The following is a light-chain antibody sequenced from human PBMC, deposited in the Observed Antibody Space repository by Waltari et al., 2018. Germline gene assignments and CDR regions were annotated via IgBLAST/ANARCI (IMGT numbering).Light chain of an antibody. J-gene: IGKJ4*01. Sequence: EIVLTQSPGTLSLSPGEGATLPCRASQTVRTTYFAWYQQKPGQAPTLLIYGASSRATGIPDRFSGSGSGTVFSLTISSLEPEDFAVYYCQQYDISPLTFGGGTKVEIK. V-gene: IGKV3-20*01. CDR1: QTVRTTY. CDR2: GAS. CDR3: QQYDISPLT.